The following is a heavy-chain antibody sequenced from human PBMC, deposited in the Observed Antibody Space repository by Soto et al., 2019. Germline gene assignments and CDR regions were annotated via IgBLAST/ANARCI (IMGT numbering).Heavy chain of an antibody. Sequence: GGSLXLSCAASGFTFSSYAMSWVRQAPGKGLEWVSAISXSGGSTYYADSVKGRFTISRDNSKNTLYLQMNSLRAEDTAVYYCAKGGYCSSTSCYAGYWGQGTLVTVSS. V-gene: IGHV3-23*01. J-gene: IGHJ4*02. CDR1: GFTFSSYA. D-gene: IGHD2-2*01. CDR3: AKGGYCSSTSCYAGY. CDR2: ISXSGGST.